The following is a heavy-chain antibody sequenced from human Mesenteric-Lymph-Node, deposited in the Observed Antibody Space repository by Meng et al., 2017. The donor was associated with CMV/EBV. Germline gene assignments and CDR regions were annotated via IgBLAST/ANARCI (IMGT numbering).Heavy chain of an antibody. V-gene: IGHV3-53*01. D-gene: IGHD3-3*01. J-gene: IGHJ4*02. CDR3: ARGGTIFGVVQD. CDR1: GFTVGTNY. Sequence: GESLKISCAASGFTVGTNYMSWVRQAPGKGLEWVSVIYSGGSTYYADSVKGRFTISRDNSKNTLYLQMNSLRAEDTAVYYCARGGTIFGVVQDWGQGTLVTVSS. CDR2: IYSGGST.